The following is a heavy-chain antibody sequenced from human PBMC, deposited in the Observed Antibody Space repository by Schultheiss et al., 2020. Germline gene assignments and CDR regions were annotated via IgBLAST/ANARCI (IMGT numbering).Heavy chain of an antibody. CDR3: ARGYYYDSSGYPDY. CDR2: ISAYNGST. J-gene: IGHJ4*02. D-gene: IGHD3-22*01. V-gene: IGHV1-18*04. Sequence: ASVKVSCKASGYTFTSYGISWVRQAPGQGLEWMGWISAYNGSTNYAQKLQGRVTMTTDTSTSTAYMELRSLRSDDTAVYYCARGYYYDSSGYPDYWGQGTLVTVSS. CDR1: GYTFTSYG.